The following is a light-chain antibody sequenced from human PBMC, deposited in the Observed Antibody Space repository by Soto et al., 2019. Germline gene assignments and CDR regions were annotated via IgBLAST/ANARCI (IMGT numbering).Light chain of an antibody. CDR2: DAS. CDR3: LRYNAFSQT. V-gene: IGKV1-5*01. Sequence: DIQMTQSPSTLSASVGDRVTITCRASQSMNDWLAWYQQKPGKAPKVLIYDASSLQSGVPSRFSGSGSGTELTLTIDSRQTDGVATYYGLRYNAFSQTFGQGTKVEI. J-gene: IGKJ1*01. CDR1: QSMNDW.